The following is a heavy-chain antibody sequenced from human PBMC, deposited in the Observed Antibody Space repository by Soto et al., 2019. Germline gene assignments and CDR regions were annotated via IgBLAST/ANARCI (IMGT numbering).Heavy chain of an antibody. Sequence: GGSLRLSCAASGFSVSRKYMSWVRQAPGKGLEWVSVIHSDGSTYYADSVKGRFTISRDNSKNTLYLQMNSLRAEDTAVYYCATFPEYSSLDYYYGMDVWGQGTTVTVSS. CDR2: IHSDGST. CDR3: ATFPEYSSLDYYYGMDV. V-gene: IGHV3-53*01. CDR1: GFSVSRKY. J-gene: IGHJ6*02. D-gene: IGHD6-6*01.